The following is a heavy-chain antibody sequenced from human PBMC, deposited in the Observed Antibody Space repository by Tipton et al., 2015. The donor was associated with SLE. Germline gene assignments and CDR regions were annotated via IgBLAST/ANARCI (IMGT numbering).Heavy chain of an antibody. J-gene: IGHJ4*02. D-gene: IGHD4-11*01. CDR2: LNSDGGSP. CDR1: GFTFKTYW. V-gene: IGHV3-74*01. Sequence: SLRLSYAASGFTFKTYWMHWVRQAPGEGLVWVSRLNSDGGSPNYAESVEGRFAISRDNAKSTVYLQMDSVRVEDTAVYYCARGGYSSSSLLDYWGQGTLVTVSS. CDR3: ARGGYSSSSLLDY.